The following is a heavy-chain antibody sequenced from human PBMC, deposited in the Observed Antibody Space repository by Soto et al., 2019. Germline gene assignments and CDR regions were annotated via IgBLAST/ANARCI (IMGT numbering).Heavy chain of an antibody. J-gene: IGHJ6*02. CDR3: AENYGMDV. CDR1: GGSISSSSYY. V-gene: IGHV4-39*01. Sequence: SETLSLTCTVSGGSISSSSYYWGWIRQPPGKGLEWIGSIYYSGSTYYNPSLKSRVTISVDTSKNQFSLKLSSVTAADTAVYYCAENYGMDVWGQGTTVTVSS. CDR2: IYYSGST.